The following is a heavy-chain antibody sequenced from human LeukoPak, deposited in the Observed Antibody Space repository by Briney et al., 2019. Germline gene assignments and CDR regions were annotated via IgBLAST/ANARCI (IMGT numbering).Heavy chain of an antibody. CDR3: AKGHEFVFDY. CDR1: GGSISIGGYS. J-gene: IGHJ4*02. D-gene: IGHD2-21*01. Sequence: SETLSLTCAVSGGSISIGGYSWSWIRQPPGKGLEWIGYIYHSGSTYYNPSLKSRVTISVDRSKNQFSLKLSSVTAADTAVYYCAKGHEFVFDYWGQGTLVTVSS. CDR2: IYHSGST. V-gene: IGHV4-30-2*01.